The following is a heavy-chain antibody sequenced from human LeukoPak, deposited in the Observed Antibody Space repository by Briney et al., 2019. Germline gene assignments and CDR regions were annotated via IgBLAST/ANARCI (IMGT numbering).Heavy chain of an antibody. V-gene: IGHV3-7*01. CDR3: ARTDAVTVDY. CDR2: IKQYGSEK. J-gene: IGHJ4*02. Sequence: EWVANIKQYGSEKYYVASVKGRFTISRDNAKNSLYLQMNSLRAEDTAVYYCARTDAVTVDYWGQGTLVTVSS. D-gene: IGHD1-14*01.